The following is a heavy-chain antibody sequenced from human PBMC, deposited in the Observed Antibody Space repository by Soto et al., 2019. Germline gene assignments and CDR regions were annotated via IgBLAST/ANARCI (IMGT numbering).Heavy chain of an antibody. CDR3: AISSRFHKRGFGELLFRSYYFDY. J-gene: IGHJ4*02. V-gene: IGHV4-30-2*02. CDR2: IYHSGTS. Sequence: SETLSLTCAVSGDSISSGGFSWSWIRQPPGKGLEWIGYIYHSGTSFYNPSLKSRVTISVDGSKNQFSLKVNSVTAADTAVYYCAISSRFHKRGFGELLFRSYYFDYWGQGTLVTVSS. CDR1: GDSISSGGFS. D-gene: IGHD3-10*01.